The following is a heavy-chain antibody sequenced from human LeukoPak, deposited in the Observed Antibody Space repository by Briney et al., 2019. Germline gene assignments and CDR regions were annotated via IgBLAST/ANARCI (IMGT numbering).Heavy chain of an antibody. CDR1: GYSFTAFY. CDR2: INPNSGGT. J-gene: IGHJ4*02. CDR3: ARVSSGSYSQFGY. Sequence: ASVKVSCKASGYSFTAFYIHWVRQAPGQGLEWMGWINPNSGGTNYAQKFQGRVTMTRDTSISTAYMELSRLRSDDTAVYYCARVSSGSYSQFGYWGQGTLVTVSS. V-gene: IGHV1-2*02. D-gene: IGHD1-26*01.